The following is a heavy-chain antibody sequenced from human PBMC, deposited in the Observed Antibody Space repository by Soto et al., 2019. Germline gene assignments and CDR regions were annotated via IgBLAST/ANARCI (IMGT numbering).Heavy chain of an antibody. D-gene: IGHD3-10*01. CDR2: INWNGGTT. J-gene: IGHJ4*02. Sequence: EVQLVESGGGVVRPGGSLRLSCVASGFTFDDYGMSWVRQVPGKGLEWVSGINWNGGTTHYADSVKGRFTISRDNARNSLWLQMNSLRAEDTALYYCAKSQSPMVRGVIEAFDYWGQGTLVTVSS. V-gene: IGHV3-20*04. CDR1: GFTFDDYG. CDR3: AKSQSPMVRGVIEAFDY.